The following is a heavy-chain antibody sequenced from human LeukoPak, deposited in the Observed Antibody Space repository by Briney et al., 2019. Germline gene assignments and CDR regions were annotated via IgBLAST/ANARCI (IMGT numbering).Heavy chain of an antibody. V-gene: IGHV3-21*01. Sequence: GGSLRLSCAASGFTFSDYTMKWVRQAPGKGLELVSSIGSVTTYIYYADSVKGRFTISRDNAKNSLSLQMNSLRAEDTAVYYCARAIAVAGPYYFDYWGQGTLVTVSS. D-gene: IGHD6-19*01. CDR1: GFTFSDYT. J-gene: IGHJ4*02. CDR2: IGSVTTYI. CDR3: ARAIAVAGPYYFDY.